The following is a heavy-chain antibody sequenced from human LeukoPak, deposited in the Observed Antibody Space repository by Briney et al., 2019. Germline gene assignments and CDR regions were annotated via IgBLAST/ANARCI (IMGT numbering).Heavy chain of an antibody. D-gene: IGHD6-13*01. CDR1: GGTFSSYA. CDR3: ARGGPIAAAAYDY. J-gene: IGHJ4*02. V-gene: IGHV1-69*04. CDR2: IIPILGIA. Sequence: SVKVSCKASGGTFSSYAISWVRQAPGLGLEWMGRIIPILGIANYAQKFQGRVTITADKSTSTAYMELSSLRSEDTAVYYCARGGPIAAAAYDYWGQGTLVTVSS.